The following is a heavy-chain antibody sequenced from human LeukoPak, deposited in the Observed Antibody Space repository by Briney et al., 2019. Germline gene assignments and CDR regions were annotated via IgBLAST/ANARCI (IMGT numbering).Heavy chain of an antibody. Sequence: GGSLRLXCAASGFTYSSYGMHWVRQAPGKGLESVAFIRYDGSNKYYADSVKGRFTISRDNSKNTLYLQMNSLRAEDTAVYYCASEGQLAYDAHFDYWGQGTLVTVSS. CDR1: GFTYSSYG. D-gene: IGHD6-6*01. J-gene: IGHJ4*02. CDR3: ASEGQLAYDAHFDY. CDR2: IRYDGSNK. V-gene: IGHV3-30*02.